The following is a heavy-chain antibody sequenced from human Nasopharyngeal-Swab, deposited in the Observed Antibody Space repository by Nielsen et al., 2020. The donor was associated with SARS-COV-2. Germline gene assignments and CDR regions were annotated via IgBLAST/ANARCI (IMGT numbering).Heavy chain of an antibody. V-gene: IGHV4-30-4*01. Sequence: SETLSLTCTVSGGSTSSGDYYWTWVRQPPGKGLEWIRCIYYSGFTYCNPSLKSRVTISADTSQNQLSLNLISVTAADTAVYYCARAKKSGGTWEHTDYWGQGTLVTVSS. J-gene: IGHJ4*02. CDR1: GGSTSSGDYY. CDR3: ARAKKSGGTWEHTDY. D-gene: IGHD1-26*01. CDR2: IYYSGFT.